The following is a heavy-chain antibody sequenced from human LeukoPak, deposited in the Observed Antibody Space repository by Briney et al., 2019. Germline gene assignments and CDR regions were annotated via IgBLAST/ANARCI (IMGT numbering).Heavy chain of an antibody. Sequence: GSLRLSCAASGFTFSSYAMHWVRQAPGKGLEWVAVISYDGSNKYYADSVKGRFTISRDNSKNTLYLQMNSLRAEDTAVYYCARAVYRDGSNLIDYWGQGTLVTVGS. CDR3: ARAVYRDGSNLIDY. D-gene: IGHD5-24*01. CDR2: ISYDGSNK. V-gene: IGHV3-30-3*01. CDR1: GFTFSSYA. J-gene: IGHJ4*02.